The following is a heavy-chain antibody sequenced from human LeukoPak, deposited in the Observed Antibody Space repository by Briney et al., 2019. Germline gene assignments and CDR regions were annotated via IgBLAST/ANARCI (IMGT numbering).Heavy chain of an antibody. V-gene: IGHV3-9*01. CDR3: AKDASGSYYNGADY. CDR2: ISWNSGSI. Sequence: GGSLRLSCAASGFTFDDYAMHWVRQAPGKGLEWVSGISWNSGSIGYADSVKGRFTISRDNAKSSLYLQMNSLRAEDTALYYCAKDASGSYYNGADYWGQGTLVTVSS. CDR1: GFTFDDYA. J-gene: IGHJ4*02. D-gene: IGHD3-10*01.